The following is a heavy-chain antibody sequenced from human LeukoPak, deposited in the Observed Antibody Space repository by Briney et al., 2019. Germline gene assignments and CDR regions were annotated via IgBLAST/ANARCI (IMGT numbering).Heavy chain of an antibody. CDR1: GYSISSGYY. CDR2: IYHSGST. Sequence: PSETLSLTCAVSGYSISSGYYWGWIRQPPGKGLEWIGSIYHSGSTYYNPSLKSRVTISVDTSKNQFSLKLSSVTAADTAVYYCARAVGGAAAGLFDPWGQGTLVTVSS. V-gene: IGHV4-38-2*01. J-gene: IGHJ5*02. CDR3: ARAVGGAAAGLFDP. D-gene: IGHD6-13*01.